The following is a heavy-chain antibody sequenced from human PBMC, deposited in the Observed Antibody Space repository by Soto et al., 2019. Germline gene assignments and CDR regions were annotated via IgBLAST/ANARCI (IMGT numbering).Heavy chain of an antibody. J-gene: IGHJ2*01. CDR2: IYYSGST. D-gene: IGHD7-27*01. Sequence: QLQLQESGPGLVKPSETLSLTCTVSGGSISSSSYYWGWIRQPPGKGLEWIGSIYYSGSTYYNPSPTRRVTSSVATSKNQFSLKLSSVTAADTAVYYCARHGGAWGYWYFDLWGRGTLVTVSS. CDR1: GGSISSSSYY. V-gene: IGHV4-39*01. CDR3: ARHGGAWGYWYFDL.